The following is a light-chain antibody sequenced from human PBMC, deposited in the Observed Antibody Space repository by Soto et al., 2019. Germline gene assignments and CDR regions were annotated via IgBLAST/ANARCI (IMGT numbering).Light chain of an antibody. Sequence: EIVLTQSPATLSLSPGERATLSCRASQSVSSYLAWYQQKPGQAPRLLIYDASNRATGIPARFSGSGSGTDLTLTISSLEPEDSAVYYCQQRSNWPPRYTFGQGTKLEIK. V-gene: IGKV3-11*01. J-gene: IGKJ2*01. CDR3: QQRSNWPPRYT. CDR2: DAS. CDR1: QSVSSY.